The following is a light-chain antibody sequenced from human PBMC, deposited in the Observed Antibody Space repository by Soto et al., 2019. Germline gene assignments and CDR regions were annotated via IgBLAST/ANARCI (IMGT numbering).Light chain of an antibody. J-gene: IGKJ1*01. CDR1: QSVSSN. V-gene: IGKV3-15*01. CDR3: QQYNNWPP. CDR2: GAS. Sequence: EIVMTQSPATLSVSPGERATLSCRARQSVSSNLAWYQQKPGQAPRLLIYGASTRATGIPARFSGSGSGTEFTLTISSLRSEDFAVYYCQQYNNWPPFGQGTKVEIK.